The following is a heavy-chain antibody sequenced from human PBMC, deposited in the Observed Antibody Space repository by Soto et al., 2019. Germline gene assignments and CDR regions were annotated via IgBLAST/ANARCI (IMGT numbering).Heavy chain of an antibody. J-gene: IGHJ3*02. D-gene: IGHD2-21*02. Sequence: EVQLVESGGGLVQPGGSLRLSCAASGFTFSSYSMNWVRQAPGKGLEWVSYISSSSSTIYYADSVKGRFTISRDNAKNSLYLQMNSLRDEDTAVYYCARQAYCGGDCYAFDIWGQGTMVTVSS. CDR1: GFTFSSYS. CDR3: ARQAYCGGDCYAFDI. V-gene: IGHV3-48*02. CDR2: ISSSSSTI.